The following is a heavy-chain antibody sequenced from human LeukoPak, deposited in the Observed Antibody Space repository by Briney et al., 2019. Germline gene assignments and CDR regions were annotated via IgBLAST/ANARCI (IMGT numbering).Heavy chain of an antibody. D-gene: IGHD3-3*01. V-gene: IGHV1-18*01. Sequence: ASVKVSCKASGYTFSSYRINWVRQAPGQGLEWMGWISGYNGDTRSAQKLQDRITMTTDTSTNTAYMELRSLRSDDTAVYFCARASSGSYISDWGQGTLVTVSS. J-gene: IGHJ4*02. CDR1: GYTFSSYR. CDR3: ARASSGSYISD. CDR2: ISGYNGDT.